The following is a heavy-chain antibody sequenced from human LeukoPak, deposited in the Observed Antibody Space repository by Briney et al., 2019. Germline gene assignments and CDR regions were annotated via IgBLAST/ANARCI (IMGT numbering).Heavy chain of an antibody. CDR3: ARAPVGYCSGGTCKRYFDY. CDR2: INFSGST. D-gene: IGHD2-15*01. J-gene: IGHJ4*02. Sequence: SETLSLTCTVSGGSISSGDYFWSWIRQPPGKGLEYIGYINFSGSTSYNPSLKGRLTISVVTSKNQFSLKLSSVTAADTAVYYCARAPVGYCSGGTCKRYFDYWGQGTLVTVSS. V-gene: IGHV4-30-4*01. CDR1: GGSISSGDYF.